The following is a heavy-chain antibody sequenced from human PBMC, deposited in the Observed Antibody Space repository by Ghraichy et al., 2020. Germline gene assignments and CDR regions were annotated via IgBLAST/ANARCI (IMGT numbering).Heavy chain of an antibody. CDR1: GFTFGDYA. CDR3: TRDKLRFLEWLPLGAY. V-gene: IGHV3-49*03. Sequence: GGSLRLSCTASGFTFGDYAMSWFRQAPGKGLEWVGFIRSKAYGGTTEYAASVKGRFTISRDDSKSIAYLQMNSLKTEDTAVYYCTRDKLRFLEWLPLGAYWGQGTLVTVSS. J-gene: IGHJ4*02. D-gene: IGHD3-3*01. CDR2: IRSKAYGGTT.